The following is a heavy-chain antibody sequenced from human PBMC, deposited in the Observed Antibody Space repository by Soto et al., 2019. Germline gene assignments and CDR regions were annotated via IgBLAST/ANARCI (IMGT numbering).Heavy chain of an antibody. CDR1: GYTFTSYG. D-gene: IGHD2-21*02. J-gene: IGHJ6*02. V-gene: IGHV1-18*01. Sequence: ASVKVSCKASGYTFTSYGISWVRQAPGQGLEWMGWISAYNGNTNYAQKLQGRVTMTTDTSTSTAYMELRSLRSDDTAVYYCARDDCGGDCYFNLFENYYYYGMDVWGQGTTVTVSS. CDR2: ISAYNGNT. CDR3: ARDDCGGDCYFNLFENYYYYGMDV.